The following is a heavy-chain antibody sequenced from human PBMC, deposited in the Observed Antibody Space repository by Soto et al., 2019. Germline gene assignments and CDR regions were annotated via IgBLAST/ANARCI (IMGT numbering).Heavy chain of an antibody. CDR2: INGDGIST. J-gene: IGHJ4*02. D-gene: IGHD2-15*01. CDR1: GFTFSSYW. CDR3: AIISRGTYCRGGNCYSDY. V-gene: IGHV3-74*01. Sequence: EVQLVESGGDLVQPGGSLRLSCAASGFTFSSYWMHWVRQDPEKGLVWVSRINGDGISTSYADSVKGRVTISRDNAKDTLYLHMNSLGADDTAVYYFAIISRGTYCRGGNCYSDYWGQGTLVTVSS.